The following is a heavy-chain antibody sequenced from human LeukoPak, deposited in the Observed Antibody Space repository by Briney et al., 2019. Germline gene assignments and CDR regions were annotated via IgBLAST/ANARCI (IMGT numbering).Heavy chain of an antibody. CDR2: IWYDGGNK. CDR1: GFTFSTYG. J-gene: IGHJ4*02. CDR3: ARGQYSPDY. V-gene: IGHV3-33*01. Sequence: TGRSLRLSCAASGFTFSTYGMHWVRQAPGKGLEWVAVIWYDGGNKYYSDSVKGRFTISRDNSKNTVSLQMNSLRAEDTAVYYCARGQYSPDYWGQGTVVTVSS. D-gene: IGHD2-15*01.